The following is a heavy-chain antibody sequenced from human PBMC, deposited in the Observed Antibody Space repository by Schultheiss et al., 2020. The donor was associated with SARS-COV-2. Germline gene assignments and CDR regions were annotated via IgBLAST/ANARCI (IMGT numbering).Heavy chain of an antibody. J-gene: IGHJ4*02. CDR2: ISYDGSNK. Sequence: GGSLRLSCAASGFTFSSYGMHWVRQAPGKGLEWVAVISYDGSNKYYADSVKGRFTISRDNSKNTLYLQMSSLRAEDTAVYYCVKSHQPLLYQTQSDYFDYWGQGTLVTVSS. CDR3: VKSHQPLLYQTQSDYFDY. D-gene: IGHD2-2*02. CDR1: GFTFSSYG. V-gene: IGHV3-30*18.